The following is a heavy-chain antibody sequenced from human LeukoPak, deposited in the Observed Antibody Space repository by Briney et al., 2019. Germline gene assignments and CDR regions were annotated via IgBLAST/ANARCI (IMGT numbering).Heavy chain of an antibody. D-gene: IGHD6-19*01. CDR2: IYTSGST. J-gene: IGHJ4*02. CDR3: ARDSPGYSSGWYYFDY. CDR1: GGSISGYY. Sequence: PSEPLSLTCTVSGGSISGYYWSWIRQPAGKGLEWIGRIYTSGSTNYNPSLKSRVTMSVDTSKNQFSLKLSSVTAADTAVYYCARDSPGYSSGWYYFDYWGQGTLVTVSS. V-gene: IGHV4-4*07.